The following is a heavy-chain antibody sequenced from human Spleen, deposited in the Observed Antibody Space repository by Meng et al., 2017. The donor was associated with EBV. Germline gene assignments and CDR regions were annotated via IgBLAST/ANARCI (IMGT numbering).Heavy chain of an antibody. J-gene: IGHJ4*02. D-gene: IGHD1-1*01. CDR2: INVNTRKP. V-gene: IGHV7-4-1*01. CDR1: GYTFTDYG. CDR3: TRGGSGRFFY. Sequence: QVQLAQSGYKLRKPGASVKVSCKASGYTFTDYGINWMRQAPGQGLEWMGWINVNTRKPTYAQGFTERFVFSVDTSVSTAYLQILNLKTEDTAVFYCTRGGSGRFFYWGQGSLVTVSS.